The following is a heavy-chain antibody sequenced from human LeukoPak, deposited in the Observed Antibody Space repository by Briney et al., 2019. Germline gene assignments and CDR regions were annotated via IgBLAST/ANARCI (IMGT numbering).Heavy chain of an antibody. CDR1: GFTFGTYW. J-gene: IGHJ4*02. CDR2: MNQDGSEK. D-gene: IGHD3-16*01. V-gene: IGHV3-7*01. CDR3: ARDSKGVFDY. Sequence: GGSLRLSCAASGFTFGTYWMTWVRQAPGKGLEWVANMNQDGSEKYFVDSVKGRFTISRDNTKNSLYLQMSSLRAEDTAVYYCARDSKGVFDYWGQGTLVTVSS.